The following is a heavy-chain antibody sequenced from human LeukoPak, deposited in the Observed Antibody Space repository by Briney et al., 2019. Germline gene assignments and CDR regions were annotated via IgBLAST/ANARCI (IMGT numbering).Heavy chain of an antibody. J-gene: IGHJ4*02. CDR3: ARALRGFGSWMGPFDY. CDR2: ISSSSSTI. D-gene: IGHD6-13*01. V-gene: IGHV3-48*01. CDR1: GFTFSSYS. Sequence: GGSLRLSCAASGFTFSSYSMNWVRQAPGKGLEWVSYISSSSSTIYYADSVKGRFTISRDNAKNSLYLQMNSLRAEDTAVYYCARALRGFGSWMGPFDYWGQGTLVTVSS.